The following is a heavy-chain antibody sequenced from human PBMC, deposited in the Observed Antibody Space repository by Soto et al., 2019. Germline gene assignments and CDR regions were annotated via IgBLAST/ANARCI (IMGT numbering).Heavy chain of an antibody. D-gene: IGHD3-22*01. Sequence: PSETQSLTCPVSGGTIRSSSYYWGWIRQPPGQGLEWLGTIYSLGNTYYNPSLKSRVTISVDKSKSQLFLKLSSVTAPDTAVYYCARQIYDSSGYYYAYWGQGTLVTVSS. CDR2: IYSLGNT. J-gene: IGHJ4*02. CDR3: ARQIYDSSGYYYAY. V-gene: IGHV4-39*01. CDR1: GGTIRSSSYY.